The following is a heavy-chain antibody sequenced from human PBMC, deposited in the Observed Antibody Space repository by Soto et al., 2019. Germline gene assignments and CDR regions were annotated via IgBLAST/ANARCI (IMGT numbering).Heavy chain of an antibody. D-gene: IGHD5-18*01. Sequence: QVPLVQSGAEVKKPGASVKVSCQASGYTFTSYGISWVRQAPGQELEWMGWISAYNGNTNYAQKLQGRVTMTTDTSTSTAYMELRSLRSADTAVYYCAREGQRYSYTYYFDYWGQGTLVPVAS. V-gene: IGHV1-18*01. CDR1: GYTFTSYG. J-gene: IGHJ4*02. CDR2: ISAYNGNT. CDR3: AREGQRYSYTYYFDY.